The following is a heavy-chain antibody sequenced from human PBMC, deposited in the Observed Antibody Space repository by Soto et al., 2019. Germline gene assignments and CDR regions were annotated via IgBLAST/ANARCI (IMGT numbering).Heavy chain of an antibody. CDR3: ARVGYDQYYYYYGMDV. CDR2: ISAYNGNT. V-gene: IGHV1-18*01. J-gene: IGHJ6*02. CDR1: GYTFTSYG. Sequence: VKVSCKASGYTFTSYGISWVRQAPGQGLEWMGWISAYNGNTNYAQKLQGRVTMTTDTSTSTAYMELRSLRSDDTALYYCARVGYDQYYYYYGMDVWGQGTTVTVSS. D-gene: IGHD5-12*01.